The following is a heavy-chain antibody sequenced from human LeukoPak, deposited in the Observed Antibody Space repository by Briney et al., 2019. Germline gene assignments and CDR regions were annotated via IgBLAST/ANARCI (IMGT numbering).Heavy chain of an antibody. Sequence: SETLSLTCGVYGGSFSGYYWSWIRQHPGKGLEWIGYIYYSGSTYYNPSLKSRVTISVDTSKNQFSLKLSSVTAADTAVYYCARRRRFLEWLHTPDYYYYGMDVWGQGTTVTVSS. CDR3: ARRRRFLEWLHTPDYYYYGMDV. V-gene: IGHV4-31*11. CDR1: GGSFSGYY. D-gene: IGHD3-3*01. J-gene: IGHJ6*02. CDR2: IYYSGST.